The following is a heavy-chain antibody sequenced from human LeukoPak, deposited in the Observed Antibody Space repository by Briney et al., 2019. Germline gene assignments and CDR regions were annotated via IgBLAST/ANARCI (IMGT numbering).Heavy chain of an antibody. D-gene: IGHD3-22*01. Sequence: GGSLRLSCAASGFTFSSYAMSWVRQAPGKGLEWVSAISGSGGSTYYADSVKGRFTISRDNAKNSLYLQMNSLRAEDTALYYCAKEIYDSSGYYTNWGQGTLVTVSS. J-gene: IGHJ4*02. CDR3: AKEIYDSSGYYTN. CDR2: ISGSGGST. CDR1: GFTFSSYA. V-gene: IGHV3-23*01.